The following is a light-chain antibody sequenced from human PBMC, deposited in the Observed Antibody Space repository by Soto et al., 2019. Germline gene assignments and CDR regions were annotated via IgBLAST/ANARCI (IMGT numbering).Light chain of an antibody. Sequence: DIRMTQSPSAMSAAVGDRVTITCRASQGISSSLALFQQKPGKAPKLLIYAASTLQRRVPSRVSGSGSGTDFTLTISILQPDEFVTYCCQPLTAYPHTFCQGTKLASK. CDR1: QGISSS. V-gene: IGKV1-9*01. CDR3: QPLTAYPHT. CDR2: AAS. J-gene: IGKJ2*01.